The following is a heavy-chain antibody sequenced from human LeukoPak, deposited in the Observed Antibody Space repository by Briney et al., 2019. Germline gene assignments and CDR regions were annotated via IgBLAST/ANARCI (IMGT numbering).Heavy chain of an antibody. CDR3: ARDIQPSLVGATWFDY. J-gene: IGHJ4*02. V-gene: IGHV3-30*02. Sequence: GGSLRLSCAASGFTFSSYGMHWVRQAPGKGLEWVAFIRYDGSNKYCADSVKGRFTISRDNSKNTLYLQMNSLRAEDMAVYYCARDIQPSLVGATWFDYWGQGTLVTVSS. D-gene: IGHD1-26*01. CDR2: IRYDGSNK. CDR1: GFTFSSYG.